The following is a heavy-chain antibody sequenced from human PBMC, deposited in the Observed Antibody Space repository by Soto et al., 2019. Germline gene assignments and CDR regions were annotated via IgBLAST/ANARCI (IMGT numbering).Heavy chain of an antibody. Sequence: GGSLRLSCGASGFTFSSYGMHWVRQAPGKGLEWVAVIWYDGSNKYYADSVKGRFTISRDNSKNTLYLQMNSLRAEDTAVYYCARDKYSSPYYYGMDVWGQGTTVTVSS. D-gene: IGHD6-6*01. CDR3: ARDKYSSPYYYGMDV. V-gene: IGHV3-33*01. J-gene: IGHJ6*02. CDR2: IWYDGSNK. CDR1: GFTFSSYG.